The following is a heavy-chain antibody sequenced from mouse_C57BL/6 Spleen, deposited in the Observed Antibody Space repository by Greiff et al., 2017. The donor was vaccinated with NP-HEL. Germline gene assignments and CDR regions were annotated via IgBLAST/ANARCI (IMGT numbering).Heavy chain of an antibody. CDR2: INPSNGGT. D-gene: IGHD2-4*01. V-gene: IGHV1-53*01. J-gene: IGHJ2*01. CDR3: ARGVYYDYDLYYFDY. CDR1: GYTFTSYW. Sequence: VQLQQPGTELVKPGASVKLSCKASGYTFTSYWMHWVKQRPGQGLEWIGNINPSNGGTNYNEKFKSKATLTVDKSSSTAYMQLSSLTSEDSAVYYCARGVYYDYDLYYFDYWGQGTTLTVSS.